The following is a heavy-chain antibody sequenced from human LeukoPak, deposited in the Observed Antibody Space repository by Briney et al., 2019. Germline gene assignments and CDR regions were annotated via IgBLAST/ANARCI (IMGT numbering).Heavy chain of an antibody. J-gene: IGHJ3*02. CDR2: ITGNSGYT. V-gene: IGHV3-23*01. D-gene: IGHD2-2*01. CDR1: GFTFSTYA. Sequence: GGSLRLSCAASGFTFSTYAMIWVRQGPGKRLEWVSAITGNSGYTYYADSVKGRFTISRDNSRNILYLQMNSLRGEDSAIYYCARGSYQLLLSNAFDIWGQGTMVTVSS. CDR3: ARGSYQLLLSNAFDI.